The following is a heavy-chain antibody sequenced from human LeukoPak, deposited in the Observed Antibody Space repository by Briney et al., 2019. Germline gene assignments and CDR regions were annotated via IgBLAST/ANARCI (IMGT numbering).Heavy chain of an antibody. V-gene: IGHV3-30*02. J-gene: IGHJ4*02. CDR3: AKESLLVPAAIRYFDY. CDR1: GFTFSSYG. CDR2: IRYDGSNK. D-gene: IGHD2-2*02. Sequence: GGSLRLSCAASGFTFSSYGMHWVRQAPGKGLEWVAFIRYDGSNKYYADSVKGRFTISRDNSKNTLYLQMNSLRAEDTAVYYCAKESLLVPAAIRYFDYWAQGTLVTVSS.